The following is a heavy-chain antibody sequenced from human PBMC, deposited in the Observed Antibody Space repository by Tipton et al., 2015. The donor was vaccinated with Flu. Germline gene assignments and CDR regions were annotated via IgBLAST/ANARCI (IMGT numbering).Heavy chain of an antibody. V-gene: IGHV4-39*07. D-gene: IGHD1-26*01. CDR1: GGSISSSSYY. CDR2: IYTSGST. Sequence: TLSLTCTVSGGSISSSSYYWGWIRQPPGKGLEWIGSIYTSGSTNYNPSLKSRVTISVDTSKNQFSLKLSSVTAADTAVYYCARDTVGANYFDYWGQGTLVTVSS. J-gene: IGHJ4*02. CDR3: ARDTVGANYFDY.